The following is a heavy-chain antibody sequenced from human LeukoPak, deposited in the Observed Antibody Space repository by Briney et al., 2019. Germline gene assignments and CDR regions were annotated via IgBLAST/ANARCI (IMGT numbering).Heavy chain of an antibody. D-gene: IGHD3-22*01. CDR1: GYTFTSYG. Sequence: GASVKVSCKASGYTFTSYGISWVRQAPGQGLEWMGWISAYNGNTNYAQKLQGRVTMTTDTSTSTAYMELRSLRSDDTAVYYCVRDRGNPLYYYDTSGSSLDYWGPGTLVTVSS. V-gene: IGHV1-18*01. CDR3: VRDRGNPLYYYDTSGSSLDY. J-gene: IGHJ4*02. CDR2: ISAYNGNT.